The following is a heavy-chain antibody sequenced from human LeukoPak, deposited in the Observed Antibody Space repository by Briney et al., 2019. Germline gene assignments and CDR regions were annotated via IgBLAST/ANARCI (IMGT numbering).Heavy chain of an antibody. J-gene: IGHJ4*02. V-gene: IGHV4-59*01. CDR1: GGSISSYY. Sequence: SETLSLTCTVSGGSISSYYWSWIRQPPGKGLEWIGYIYYSGSTNYNPSLKSRVTISVDTSKNQFSLKLSSVTAADTAVYYCAGGIAAAGFGYWGQGILVTVSS. D-gene: IGHD6-13*01. CDR3: AGGIAAAGFGY. CDR2: IYYSGST.